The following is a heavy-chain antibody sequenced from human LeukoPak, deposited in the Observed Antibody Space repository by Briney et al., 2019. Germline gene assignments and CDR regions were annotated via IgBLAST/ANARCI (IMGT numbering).Heavy chain of an antibody. CDR3: ARDEAGLHLT. V-gene: IGHV1-69*13. J-gene: IGHJ5*02. Sequence: SVKVSCKASGYTFTAYYIHWVRQAPGQGLEWMGGIIPIFGTANYAQKFQGRVTITADESTSTAYMELSSLRSEDTAVYYCARDEAGLHLTWGQGTLVTVSS. D-gene: IGHD6-19*01. CDR1: GYTFTAYY. CDR2: IIPIFGTA.